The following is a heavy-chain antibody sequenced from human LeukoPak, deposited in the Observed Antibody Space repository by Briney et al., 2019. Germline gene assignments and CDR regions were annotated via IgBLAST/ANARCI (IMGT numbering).Heavy chain of an antibody. CDR3: ARADYYDSSGYYY. V-gene: IGHV4-59*12. CDR1: GGSISSYY. D-gene: IGHD3-22*01. CDR2: IYHSGST. J-gene: IGHJ4*02. Sequence: SETLSLTCTVSGGSISSYYWSWIRQPPGKGLEWIGEIYHSGSTNYNPSLKSRVTISVDRSKNQFSLKLSSVTAADTAVYYCARADYYDSSGYYYWGQGTLVTVSS.